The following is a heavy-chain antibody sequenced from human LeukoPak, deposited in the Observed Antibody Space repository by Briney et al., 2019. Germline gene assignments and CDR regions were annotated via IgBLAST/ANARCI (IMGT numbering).Heavy chain of an antibody. J-gene: IGHJ6*03. V-gene: IGHV3-7*01. CDR3: ARGETMDV. Sequence: GGSLRLSCVALEFSFETYWMSWVRQAPGKGPEWVANINEDGSEKHYVGSVRGRFTISRDNADNSLHLQMNSLRPEDMAVYYCARGETMDVWGKGTTVAVSS. CDR1: EFSFETYW. D-gene: IGHD5-24*01. CDR2: INEDGSEK.